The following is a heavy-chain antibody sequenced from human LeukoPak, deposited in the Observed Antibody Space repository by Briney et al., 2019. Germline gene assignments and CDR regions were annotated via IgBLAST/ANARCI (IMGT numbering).Heavy chain of an antibody. V-gene: IGHV3-23*01. J-gene: IGHJ4*02. CDR3: AKGAATLADGPDS. CDR1: GFTFSAYA. CDR2: ISSNAESA. Sequence: GGSLRLSCAASGFTFSAYAMHWVRRAPGKGLHWVSVISSNAESAYYADSVQGRFTISRDNSKNMLYLQMDSLWAEDTAVYYCAKGAATLADGPDSWGQGTLVTVSS. D-gene: IGHD6-13*01.